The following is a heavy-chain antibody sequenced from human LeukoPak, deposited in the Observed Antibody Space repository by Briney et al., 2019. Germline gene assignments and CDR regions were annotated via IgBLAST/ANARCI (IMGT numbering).Heavy chain of an antibody. J-gene: IGHJ4*02. CDR1: GRSISSHY. D-gene: IGHD5-24*01. CDR3: ARGKATIY. CDR2: IYYSGST. Sequence: SETLSLTFTVSGRSISSHYWSWSRQPPGKGLEWIGYIYYSGSTNYNPSLKSRVTISVDPSKNQFCLKLSSVTAADTAVYSCARGKATIYWGQGTLVTVSS. V-gene: IGHV4-59*11.